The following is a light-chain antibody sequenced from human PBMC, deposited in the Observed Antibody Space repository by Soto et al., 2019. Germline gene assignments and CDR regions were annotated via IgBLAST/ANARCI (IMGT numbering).Light chain of an antibody. CDR3: SSYTSSSTRV. CDR2: EVS. J-gene: IGLJ1*01. V-gene: IGLV2-14*03. CDR1: SSDVGAYDF. Sequence: LAQPASVSGSPGQSITISCTGTSSDVGAYDFVSWYQQHPDKAPKLMIYEVSNRPSGVSNRFSGSKSVNTATLTISGLQAEDEADYYCSSYTSSSTRVFGTGTKVTVL.